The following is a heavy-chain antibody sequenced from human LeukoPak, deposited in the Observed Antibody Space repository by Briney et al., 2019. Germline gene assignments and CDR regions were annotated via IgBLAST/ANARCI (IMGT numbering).Heavy chain of an antibody. CDR3: ARGGSYYGSGRPFDY. CDR2: IIPIFGTA. J-gene: IGHJ4*02. Sequence: VASVKVSCKASGGTFSSYAISWVRQAPGQGLEWMGGIIPIFGTANYAQKFQGRVTITADESTSTAYMELSSLRSEDTAVYYCARGGSYYGSGRPFDYWGQGTLVTVSS. V-gene: IGHV1-69*13. D-gene: IGHD3-10*01. CDR1: GGTFSSYA.